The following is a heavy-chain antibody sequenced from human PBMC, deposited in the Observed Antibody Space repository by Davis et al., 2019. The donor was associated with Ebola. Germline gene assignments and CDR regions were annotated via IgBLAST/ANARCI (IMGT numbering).Heavy chain of an antibody. V-gene: IGHV3-23*01. D-gene: IGHD3-16*01. CDR1: GFTFSSYA. CDR3: AKDRGRSGGGVALHY. J-gene: IGHJ4*02. CDR2: LIVRVCRT. Sequence: PGGSLRLSCAASGFTFSSYAMRXXXXXXXXXXXXXSVLIVRVCRTYYADSVKGRFTISRDNSKNTLYLQMYSLRAEDTAVFYFAKDRGRSGGGVALHYWGQGILVTVSS.